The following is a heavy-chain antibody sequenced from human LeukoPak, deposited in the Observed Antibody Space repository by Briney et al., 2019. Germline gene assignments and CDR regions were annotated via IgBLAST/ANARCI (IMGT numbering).Heavy chain of an antibody. CDR3: AAPGVPAATYYFDY. D-gene: IGHD2-2*01. V-gene: IGHV3-23*01. Sequence: PGGSLRLSCAASGFTFSNYAMTWVRQAPGKGLEWVSGISGSGASTYYADSVKGRFTISRDNSKNTVYLQMNSLRAEDTAVYYCAAPGVPAATYYFDYWGQGTLVTVSS. CDR2: ISGSGAST. J-gene: IGHJ4*02. CDR1: GFTFSNYA.